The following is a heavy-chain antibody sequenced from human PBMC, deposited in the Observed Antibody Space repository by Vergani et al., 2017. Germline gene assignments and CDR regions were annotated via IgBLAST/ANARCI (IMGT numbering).Heavy chain of an antibody. CDR2: INPIDSKI. Sequence: EVMLVQSGAEVKKPGESLKISCKYSESSFISNEIAWVRQMSGKGLQWMGNINPIDSKIAYSPSFQGQAIMSLDKSITTAYLQWRSLKASDTAIYYCTRHVPCGDGACLHFVHWGQEAQVTVFS. CDR1: ESSFISNE. CDR3: TRHVPCGDGACLHFVH. J-gene: IGHJ4*02. D-gene: IGHD2-21*01. V-gene: IGHV5-51*01.